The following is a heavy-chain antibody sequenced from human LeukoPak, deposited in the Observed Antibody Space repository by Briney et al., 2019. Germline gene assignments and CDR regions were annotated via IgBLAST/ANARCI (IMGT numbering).Heavy chain of an antibody. J-gene: IGHJ3*02. V-gene: IGHV3-11*04. CDR3: ARVLEYCSSTSCYAFDI. Sequence: GGSLRLSCAASGFTFSDYYMSWIRQAPGKGLEWVSYISSSGSTIYYADSVKGRFTISRDNAKNSLYLQMNSLRAEDTAVYYCARVLEYCSSTSCYAFDIWGQGKMATVSS. D-gene: IGHD2-2*01. CDR2: ISSSGSTI. CDR1: GFTFSDYY.